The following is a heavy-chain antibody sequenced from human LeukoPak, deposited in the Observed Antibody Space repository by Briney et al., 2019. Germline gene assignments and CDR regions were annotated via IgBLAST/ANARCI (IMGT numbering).Heavy chain of an antibody. V-gene: IGHV3-20*04. CDR2: INWNGGST. CDR3: ASQGIAVAATLDY. CDR1: GFTVSSNY. D-gene: IGHD6-19*01. J-gene: IGHJ4*02. Sequence: GGSLRLSCAASGFTVSSNYMSWVRQAPGKGLEWVSGINWNGGSTGYADSVKGRFTISRDNAKRSLYLQMNSLRAEDTAVYYCASQGIAVAATLDYWGQGTLVTVSS.